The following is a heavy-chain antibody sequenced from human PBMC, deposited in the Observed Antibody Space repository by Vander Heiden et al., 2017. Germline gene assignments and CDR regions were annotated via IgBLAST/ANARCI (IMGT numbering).Heavy chain of an antibody. CDR2: ISSSSSTI. Sequence: EVQLVESGGGLVQPGGSLRLSCAASGFTFSSYSMNWVRQAPVKGLEWVSYISSSSSTIYYADSVKGRFTISRDNAKNSLYLQMNSLREEETAVYYCARRIPSPNHYYYGMDVWGQGTTVTVSS. D-gene: IGHD2-21*01. J-gene: IGHJ6*02. CDR1: GFTFSSYS. CDR3: ARRIPSPNHYYYGMDV. V-gene: IGHV3-48*02.